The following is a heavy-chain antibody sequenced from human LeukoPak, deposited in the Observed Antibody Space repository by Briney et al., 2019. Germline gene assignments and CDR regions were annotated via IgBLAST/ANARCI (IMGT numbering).Heavy chain of an antibody. Sequence: SETLSLTCTVSGGSISSGSYYWSWIRQPAGKGLEWIGRIYTSGSTNYNPSLKSRVTISVDTSKNQFSLKLSSVTAADTAVYYCARGVCSSTSCYWGPSDYWGQGTLVTVSS. J-gene: IGHJ4*02. CDR3: ARGVCSSTSCYWGPSDY. CDR1: GGSISSGSYY. CDR2: IYTSGST. D-gene: IGHD2-2*01. V-gene: IGHV4-61*02.